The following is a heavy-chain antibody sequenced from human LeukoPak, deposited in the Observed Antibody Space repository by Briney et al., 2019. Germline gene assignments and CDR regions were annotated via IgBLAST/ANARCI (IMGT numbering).Heavy chain of an antibody. V-gene: IGHV4-39*07. Sequence: SETLSLTCTVSGGSISSSSYYWGWIRQPPGKGLEWIGSIYYSGSTYYNPSLKSRVTISVDTSKNQFSLKLSSVTAADTAVYYCARDGYSGNDGLWGQGTLVTVSS. CDR1: GGSISSSSYY. CDR2: IYYSGST. CDR3: ARDGYSGNDGL. J-gene: IGHJ4*02. D-gene: IGHD5-12*01.